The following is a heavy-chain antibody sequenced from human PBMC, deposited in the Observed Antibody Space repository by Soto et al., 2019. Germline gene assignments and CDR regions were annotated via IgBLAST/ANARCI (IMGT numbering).Heavy chain of an antibody. CDR1: GGSISSGDYY. V-gene: IGHV4-30-4*01. D-gene: IGHD6-6*01. CDR3: ARDRIAARPGFDY. CDR2: IYYSVST. Sequence: QVQLQESGPGLVKPSQTLSLTCTVSGGSISSGDYYWSWIRQPPGKGLEWIGYIYYSVSTYYNPSLMSRVTISVDTAKNQFSLKLSSVTAADTAVYYCARDRIAARPGFDYWGQGTLVTVSS. J-gene: IGHJ4*02.